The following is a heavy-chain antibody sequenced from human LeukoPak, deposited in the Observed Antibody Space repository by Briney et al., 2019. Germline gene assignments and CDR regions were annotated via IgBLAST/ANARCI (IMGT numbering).Heavy chain of an antibody. V-gene: IGHV3-23*01. CDR1: RFTFNNYA. Sequence: GGSLRLSCEASRFTFNNYAMSWVRQAPGKGLEWVSVISGRGGSTYYADSVKGRFTISRDNSKNTLYLQMNSLRAEDTAVYYCAKDRVVTTDYFDYWGQGTLVTVSS. D-gene: IGHD2-21*02. CDR3: AKDRVVTTDYFDY. J-gene: IGHJ4*02. CDR2: ISGRGGST.